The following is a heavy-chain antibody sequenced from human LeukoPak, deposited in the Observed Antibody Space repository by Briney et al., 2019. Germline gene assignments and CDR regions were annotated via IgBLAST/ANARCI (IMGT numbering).Heavy chain of an antibody. D-gene: IGHD3-16*01. CDR3: ARRDQYVSSDY. CDR1: GGSISDSTYF. Sequence: PSETLSLTCTVSGGSISDSTYFWDWIRQPPGKGRVCTGSIYYTGSTYYSPSLTRRVNISVDTSKIQFSLKLSSVTAAYTAVYYCARRDQYVSSDYWGQGTLVTASS. J-gene: IGHJ4*02. CDR2: IYYTGST. V-gene: IGHV4-39*01.